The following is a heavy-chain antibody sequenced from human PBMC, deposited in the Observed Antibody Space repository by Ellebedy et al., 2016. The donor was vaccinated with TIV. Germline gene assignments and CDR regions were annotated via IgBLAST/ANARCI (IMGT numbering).Heavy chain of an antibody. CDR2: ISSTGSRT. J-gene: IGHJ4*02. V-gene: IGHV3-23*01. D-gene: IGHD3-22*01. CDR3: AKGRGGGSDTSAPRYYFDY. Sequence: PGGSLRLSCAASGFTFSSYAMSWVRQAPGKGLEWVSTISSTGSRTYYADSVEGRFIISRDNSKKTLYLQMTSLRAEDTAVYYCAKGRGGGSDTSAPRYYFDYWGLGTLVTVSS. CDR1: GFTFSSYA.